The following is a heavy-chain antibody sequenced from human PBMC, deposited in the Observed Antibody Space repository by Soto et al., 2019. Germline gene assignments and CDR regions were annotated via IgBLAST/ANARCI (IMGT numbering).Heavy chain of an antibody. CDR1: GFTFSSYA. J-gene: IGHJ6*02. Sequence: QVQLVESGGGVVQPGRSLRLSCAASGFTFSSYAMHWVRQAPGKGLEWVAVISYDGSNKYYADSVKGRFTISRDNSKNTLYLQMNSLRAEDTAVYYCARDLDHRGGIAVAGSYYYYGMDVWGQGTTVTVSS. V-gene: IGHV3-30-3*01. CDR3: ARDLDHRGGIAVAGSYYYYGMDV. CDR2: ISYDGSNK. D-gene: IGHD6-19*01.